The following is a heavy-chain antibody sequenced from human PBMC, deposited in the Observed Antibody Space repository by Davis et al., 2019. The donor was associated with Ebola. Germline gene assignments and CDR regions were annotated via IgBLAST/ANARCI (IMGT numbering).Heavy chain of an antibody. V-gene: IGHV6-1*01. CDR1: GDSVSTNSGG. D-gene: IGHD3-10*01. CDR2: TYYSSKWYN. Sequence: HSQTLSLTCAISGDSVSTNSGGWNWIRQSPSRGLEWLGRTYYSSKWYNDYAASVKSRITVNPDTSKNQYSLLLNSVTPEDTAIYFCARGWFRSGMDVWGQGTTVTVSS. J-gene: IGHJ6*02. CDR3: ARGWFRSGMDV.